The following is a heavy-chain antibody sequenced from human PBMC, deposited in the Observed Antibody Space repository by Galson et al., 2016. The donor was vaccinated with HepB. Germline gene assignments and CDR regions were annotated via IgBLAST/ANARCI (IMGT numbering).Heavy chain of an antibody. CDR1: GYMLTNYY. Sequence: SVKVSCKASGYMLTNYYIYWVRQAPGQGLEWMGVINPSGGATTYAQKFQGRVTMTGDTSTSTVYMILSSLRAEETAVYYCTRAGFDYGDYGTAFDIWGQGTMVTVSS. CDR2: INPSGGAT. V-gene: IGHV1-46*03. J-gene: IGHJ3*02. CDR3: TRAGFDYGDYGTAFDI. D-gene: IGHD4-17*01.